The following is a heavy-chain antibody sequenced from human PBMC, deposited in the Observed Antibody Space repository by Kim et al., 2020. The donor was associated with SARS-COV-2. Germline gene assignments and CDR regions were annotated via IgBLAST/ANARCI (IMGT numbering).Heavy chain of an antibody. J-gene: IGHJ4*02. Sequence: GGSLRLSCAASGFTLSGYGMHWVRQAPDKGLEWVAVISSDGSRKYYAESVKGRFTISRDNSRNSLYLQMNSLRAEDTAVYFCAKDVRVEAAAMTDWGQGT. D-gene: IGHD6-25*01. CDR3: AKDVRVEAAAMTD. CDR2: ISSDGSRK. CDR1: GFTLSGYG. V-gene: IGHV3-30*18.